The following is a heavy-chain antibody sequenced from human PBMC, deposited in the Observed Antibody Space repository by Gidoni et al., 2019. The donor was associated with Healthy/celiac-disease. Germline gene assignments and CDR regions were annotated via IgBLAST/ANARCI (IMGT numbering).Heavy chain of an antibody. CDR2: IWYDGSNK. CDR3: ARERGPWHIVATSFDY. CDR1: GLPFSRYG. Sequence: QVQLVESGGGVVQPGRSLILSCAASGLPFSRYGMHWVRQAPGKGLEWVAVIWYDGSNKYYADSVKGRFTISRDNSKNTLYLQMNSLRAEDTAVYYCARERGPWHIVATSFDYWGQGTLVTVSS. D-gene: IGHD5-12*01. J-gene: IGHJ4*02. V-gene: IGHV3-33*01.